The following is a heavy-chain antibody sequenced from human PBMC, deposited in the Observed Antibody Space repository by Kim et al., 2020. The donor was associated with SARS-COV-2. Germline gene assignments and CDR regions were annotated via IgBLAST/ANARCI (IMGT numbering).Heavy chain of an antibody. D-gene: IGHD6-19*01. CDR1: GFTFSSYG. CDR2: IWYDGSNK. V-gene: IGHV3-33*01. Sequence: GGSLRLSCAASGFTFSSYGMHGVRQAPGKGLEWVAVIWYDGSNKYYADSVKGRFTISRDNSKNTLYLQMNSLRAEDTAVYYCARDLGFSSDGSGYWGQGTLVTVSS. J-gene: IGHJ4*02. CDR3: ARDLGFSSDGSGY.